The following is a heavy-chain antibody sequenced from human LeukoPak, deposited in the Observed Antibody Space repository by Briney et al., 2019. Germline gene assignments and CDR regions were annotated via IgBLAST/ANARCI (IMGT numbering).Heavy chain of an antibody. CDR2: IYYSGST. V-gene: IGHV4-59*01. CDR3: ARDDVGASHY. CDR1: GGSFSGYY. Sequence: TSETLSLTCAVYGGSFSGYYWSWIRQPPGKGLEWIGYIYYSGSTNYNPSLKSRVTISVDTSKNQFSLKLSSVTAADTAVYYCARDDVGASHYWGQGTLVTVSS. J-gene: IGHJ4*02. D-gene: IGHD1-26*01.